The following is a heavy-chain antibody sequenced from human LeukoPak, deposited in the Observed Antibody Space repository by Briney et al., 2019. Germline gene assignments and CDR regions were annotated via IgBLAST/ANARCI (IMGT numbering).Heavy chain of an antibody. CDR1: GGTFSSYD. CDR2: IIPIFGTA. CDR3: ARVYGSGSYYVAVNWFDP. V-gene: IGHV1-69*05. J-gene: IGHJ5*02. Sequence: SVKVSCKASGGTFSSYDISWVRQAPGQGLEWMGGIIPIFGTANYAQKFQGRVTITTDESTSTAYMYLSSLRSEDTAVYYCARVYGSGSYYVAVNWFDPWGQGTLVTVSS. D-gene: IGHD3-10*01.